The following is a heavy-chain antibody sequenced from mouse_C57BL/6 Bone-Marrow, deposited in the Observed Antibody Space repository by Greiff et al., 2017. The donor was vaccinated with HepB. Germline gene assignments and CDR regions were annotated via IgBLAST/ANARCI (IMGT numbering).Heavy chain of an antibody. V-gene: IGHV1-5*01. CDR1: GYTFPTYW. J-gene: IGHJ2*01. CDR3: TYYYGYFGY. Sequence: VQLQQSVTVLARPGASVKMSCKTSGYTFPTYWLHWVKQRPGQGLEWIGAIYPGNSDTSYNQKFKGKAKLTAVTSASTAYMELSSLTNEDSAVYYCTYYYGYFGYWGQGTTLTVSS. CDR2: IYPGNSDT. D-gene: IGHD1-1*01.